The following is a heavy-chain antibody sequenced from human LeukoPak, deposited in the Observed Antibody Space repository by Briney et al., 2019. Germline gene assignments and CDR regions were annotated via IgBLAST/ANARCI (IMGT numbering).Heavy chain of an antibody. CDR2: INPSGGST. V-gene: IGHV1-46*01. J-gene: IGHJ4*02. D-gene: IGHD1-26*01. Sequence: ASVKVSCKASGYTFTSYYMHWVRQAPGQGLEWMGIINPSGGSTSYAQKFQGRATMTRDMSTSTVYMELSSLRSEDTAVYYCARVHPGAMWFDYWGQGTLVTVSS. CDR1: GYTFTSYY. CDR3: ARVHPGAMWFDY.